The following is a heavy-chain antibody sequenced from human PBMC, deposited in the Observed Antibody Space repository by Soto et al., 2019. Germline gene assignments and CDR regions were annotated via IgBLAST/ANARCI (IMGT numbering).Heavy chain of an antibody. V-gene: IGHV4-39*01. CDR1: GASIITDNYF. CDR3: ARRRASDYGGNHHPYYFDR. Sequence: SETLSLTCTVSGASIITDNYFWVWIRQSPRRGLELIGSISYSGRTYDNPSLQSRVTISIDASKNQFSLKLTSVTTADTAVYYCARRRASDYGGNHHPYYFDRWGQGALVTAPQ. J-gene: IGHJ4*02. D-gene: IGHD4-17*01. CDR2: ISYSGRT.